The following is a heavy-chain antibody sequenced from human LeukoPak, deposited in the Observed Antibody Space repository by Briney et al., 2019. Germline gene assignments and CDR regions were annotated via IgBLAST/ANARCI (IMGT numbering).Heavy chain of an antibody. Sequence: ASVKVSCKASGYTFTGYYLHWVRQAPGQGLEWMGRINPDSGGTNYAQKFQDRVTMTSDTSSSAAYMELSRLRSDDTAVYYCARAYCGGDCNYNWFDPWGQGTLVTVSS. CDR1: GYTFTGYY. CDR2: INPDSGGT. J-gene: IGHJ5*02. V-gene: IGHV1-2*06. CDR3: ARAYCGGDCNYNWFDP. D-gene: IGHD2-21*02.